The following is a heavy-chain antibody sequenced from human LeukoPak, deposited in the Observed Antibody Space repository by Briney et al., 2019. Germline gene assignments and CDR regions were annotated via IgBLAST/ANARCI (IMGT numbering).Heavy chain of an antibody. CDR2: IYYSGST. Sequence: SETLSLTCTVSGGSISSYYWSWIRQPPGKGLEWIGYIYYSGSTNYIPSLTSRGTISVDTSKNQFSLKLTSVTAADTAVYYCARHLRGYSYGPFVYWGQGTLVTVSS. CDR1: GGSISSYY. V-gene: IGHV4-59*08. J-gene: IGHJ4*02. CDR3: ARHLRGYSYGPFVY. D-gene: IGHD5-18*01.